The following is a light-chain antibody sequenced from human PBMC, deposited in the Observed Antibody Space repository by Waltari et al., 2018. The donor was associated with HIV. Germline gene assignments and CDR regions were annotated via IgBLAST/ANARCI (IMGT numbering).Light chain of an antibody. Sequence: EIVMTQSPVTRPVSPGGRATLSCRASQRVNSNLVCYQQEPGQAPGLPMYGPLSRAPGVAARFSGSGSGTEYTLTIDSLQSEDSAVYFCQQYNDWPFTFGQGTKLEMK. CDR3: QQYNDWPFT. V-gene: IGKV3-15*01. CDR1: QRVNSN. J-gene: IGKJ2*01. CDR2: GPL.